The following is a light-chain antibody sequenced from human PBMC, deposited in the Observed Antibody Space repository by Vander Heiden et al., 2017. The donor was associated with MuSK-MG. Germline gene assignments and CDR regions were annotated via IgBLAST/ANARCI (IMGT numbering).Light chain of an antibody. V-gene: IGKV3-20*01. Sequence: DIVLTQSPRSLSLSPGERATLSCRASQSDSSSYLAWYQQKPGQAPRLLIYGASNRATGIPDRFSGSGSGTDFTLKISRVEAEDVGVYYCMQYGRTGHTFGGGTKVEIK. CDR2: GAS. CDR3: MQYGRTGHT. CDR1: QSDSSSY. J-gene: IGKJ4*01.